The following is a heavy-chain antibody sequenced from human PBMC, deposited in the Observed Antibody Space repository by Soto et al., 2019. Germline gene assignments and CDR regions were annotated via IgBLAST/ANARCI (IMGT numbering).Heavy chain of an antibody. CDR3: ARREPSHRMDG. V-gene: IGHV5-51*01. CDR1: GYRFPNYW. J-gene: IGHJ6*02. CDR2: IYPADSDT. Sequence: AGASLKISCRTSGYRFPNYWIGWVRQMPGKGLEWMGIIYPADSDTRDSPSFQGQVTISADKSISTAYLHWSSLKVSDTAIYYCARREPSHRMDGSGQGTTVTVS.